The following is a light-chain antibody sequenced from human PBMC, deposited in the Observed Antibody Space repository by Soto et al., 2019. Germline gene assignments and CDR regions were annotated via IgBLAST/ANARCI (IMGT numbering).Light chain of an antibody. CDR3: QSYDLGNRGV. V-gene: IGLV6-57*04. CDR1: VGDIASTY. Sequence: NFMLTQPHSVSESPGKTVTISCTRSVGDIASTYVQWFQQRPGSAPKAIIYEDTKRPSGVPDRFSGAVDSSSNSASLTISGLETEHEADYYCQSYDLGNRGVFGGGTKLTVL. CDR2: EDT. J-gene: IGLJ3*02.